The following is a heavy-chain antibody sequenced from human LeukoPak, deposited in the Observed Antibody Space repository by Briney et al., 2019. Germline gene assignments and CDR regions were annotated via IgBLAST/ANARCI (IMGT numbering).Heavy chain of an antibody. D-gene: IGHD2-15*01. J-gene: IGHJ4*02. V-gene: IGHV5-51*01. CDR1: GYSFTSYW. Sequence: GESLKISCKGSGYSFTSYWIGWVRQMPGKGLEWMGIIYPGDSDTRYSPSFQGQVTISADKSISTAYLQWSSLKASDTAMYYCARLPLYCSGGSCYSEGGDYWGQGTLVTVSS. CDR3: ARLPLYCSGGSCYSEGGDY. CDR2: IYPGDSDT.